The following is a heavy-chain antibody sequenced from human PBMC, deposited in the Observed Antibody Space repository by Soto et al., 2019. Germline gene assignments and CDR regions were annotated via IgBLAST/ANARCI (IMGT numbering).Heavy chain of an antibody. D-gene: IGHD3-22*01. V-gene: IGHV4-59*01. CDR2: IYYSGST. J-gene: IGHJ4*02. Sequence: SETLSLTCTVSGGSISSYYWSWIRQPPGKGLEWIGYIYYSGSTNYNPSLKSRVTISVDTSKNQFSLKLSSVTAADTVVYYCARGSIDFDYWGQGTLVTVSS. CDR3: ARGSIDFDY. CDR1: GGSISSYY.